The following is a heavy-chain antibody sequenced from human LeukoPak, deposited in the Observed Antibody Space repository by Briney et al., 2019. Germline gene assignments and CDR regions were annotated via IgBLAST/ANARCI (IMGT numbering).Heavy chain of an antibody. D-gene: IGHD3-22*01. J-gene: IGHJ5*02. V-gene: IGHV1-58*01. CDR1: GFTFTSSA. CDR3: AADQGYYDSSGYA. CDR2: IVVGSGNT. Sequence: ASVTVSCTASGFTFTSSAVQWVRQARGQRLVWIGWIVVGSGNTNYAQKFQERVTITRDMSTSTAYMELSSLRSEDTAVYYCAADQGYYDSSGYAWGQGTLVTVSS.